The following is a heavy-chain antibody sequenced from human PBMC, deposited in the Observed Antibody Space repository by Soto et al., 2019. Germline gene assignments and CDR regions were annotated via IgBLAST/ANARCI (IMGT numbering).Heavy chain of an antibody. CDR3: ARRYGPSFDY. CDR1: GGSISSGGYY. D-gene: IGHD1-20*01. Sequence: LSLTCAVSGGSISSGGYYWSWIRQPPGKGLEWIGYIYYSGSTNYNPSLKSRVTISVDTSKNEFSLKLSSVTAADTAVFYCARRYGPSFDYWGQGTLVTVSS. CDR2: IYYSGST. J-gene: IGHJ4*02. V-gene: IGHV4-61*08.